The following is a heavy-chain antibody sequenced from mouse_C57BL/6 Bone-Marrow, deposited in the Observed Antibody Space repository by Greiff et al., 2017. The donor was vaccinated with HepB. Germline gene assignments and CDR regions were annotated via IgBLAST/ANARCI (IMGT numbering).Heavy chain of an antibody. J-gene: IGHJ2*01. CDR2: FDPEDGDT. CDR3: TTGEFTTVFDY. Sequence: VQLQPSGAELVRPGASVKFSCTASGFNLKDYYLHWVKLGPEQGLEWIGRFDPEDGDTEYAPKFQGKATMTADTSSNTAYLQLSSLTSEDTAVYYCTTGEFTTVFDYWGQGTTLTVSS. D-gene: IGHD1-1*01. CDR1: GFNLKDYY. V-gene: IGHV14-1*01.